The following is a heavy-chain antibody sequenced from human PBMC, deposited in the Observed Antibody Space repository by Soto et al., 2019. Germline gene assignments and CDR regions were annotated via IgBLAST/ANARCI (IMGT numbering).Heavy chain of an antibody. CDR1: GYTFTGYY. Sequence: ASVKVSCKASGYTFTGYYMHWVRHAPGQGLEWMGWINPNSGGTNYAQKFQGWVTMTRDTSISTAYMELSRLRSDDTAVYYCARGYCCGDSGPTGFDPWCQGNLVTISS. CDR3: ARGYCCGDSGPTGFDP. D-gene: IGHD2-15*01. CDR2: INPNSGGT. V-gene: IGHV1-2*04. J-gene: IGHJ5*02.